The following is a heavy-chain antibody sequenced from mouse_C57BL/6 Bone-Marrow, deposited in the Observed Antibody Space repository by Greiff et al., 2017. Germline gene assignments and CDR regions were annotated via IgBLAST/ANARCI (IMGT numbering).Heavy chain of an antibody. CDR2: IRNKANNHAT. J-gene: IGHJ1*03. Sequence: EVKVEESGGGLVQPGGSMTLSCAASGFTFSDAWMDWVRQSPVQGLEWVAEIRNKANNHATYYAVSVKGRFTISRDDSKSSVYLQMNSLRAEDTGIYYCTILRTWYFDVWGTGTTVTVSS. CDR1: GFTFSDAW. D-gene: IGHD1-1*01. CDR3: TILRTWYFDV. V-gene: IGHV6-6*01.